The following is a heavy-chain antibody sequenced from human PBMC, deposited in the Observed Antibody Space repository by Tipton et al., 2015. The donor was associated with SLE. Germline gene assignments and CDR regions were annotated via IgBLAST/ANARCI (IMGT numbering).Heavy chain of an antibody. CDR3: ARAQSHSLSRYHGMDV. J-gene: IGHJ6*02. D-gene: IGHD2-15*01. CDR2: ISAYNGNT. Sequence: QVQLVQSGAEVKKPGSSVKVSCKASGGTFSSYAISWVRQAPGQGLEWMGWISAYNGNTNYAQKLQGRVTMTTDTSTSTAYMELRSLRSDDTAVYYCARAQSHSLSRYHGMDVWGQGTTVTVSS. CDR1: GGTFSSYA. V-gene: IGHV1-18*01.